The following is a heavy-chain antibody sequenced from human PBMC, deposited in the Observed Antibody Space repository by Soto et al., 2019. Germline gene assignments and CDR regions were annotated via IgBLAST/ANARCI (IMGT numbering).Heavy chain of an antibody. J-gene: IGHJ5*02. V-gene: IGHV3-48*03. CDR2: ISSSGSTI. CDR1: GFTFSSYE. Sequence: PGGSLRLSCAASGFTFSSYEMNWVRQAPGKGLEWVSYISSSGSTIYYADSVKGRFTISRDNAKNSLYLQMNSLRAEDTAVYYCARVAAGSGSWFDPWGQGTLVTVSS. CDR3: ARVAAGSGSWFDP. D-gene: IGHD3-10*01.